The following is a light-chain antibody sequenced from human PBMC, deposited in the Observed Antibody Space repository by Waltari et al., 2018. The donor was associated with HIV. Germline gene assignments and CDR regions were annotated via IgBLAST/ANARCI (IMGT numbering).Light chain of an antibody. CDR3: ATWDDSLSGVV. CDR1: SSTIGSND. Sequence: QSVLTQPPSASGTPGQKVTISCSGSSSTIGSNDVFCYQQLPGAAPKLLMYRNDQRPSGVPDRFSGSKSGTSASLAISGPRSEDEADYTCATWDDSLSGVVFGGGTKLNVL. CDR2: RND. J-gene: IGLJ2*01. V-gene: IGLV1-47*01.